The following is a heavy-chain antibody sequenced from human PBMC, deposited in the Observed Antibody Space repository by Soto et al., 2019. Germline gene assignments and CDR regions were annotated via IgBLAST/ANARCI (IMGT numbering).Heavy chain of an antibody. Sequence: ASVKVSFKASGYTFTSYYMHWVRQAPGQGLEWMGIINPSGGSTSYAQKFQGRVTMTRDTSTSTVYMELSSLRSEDTAVYYCTPSGYCSGGSCAPTLDFDYWGQGTLVTVSS. D-gene: IGHD2-15*01. V-gene: IGHV1-46*01. J-gene: IGHJ4*02. CDR3: TPSGYCSGGSCAPTLDFDY. CDR1: GYTFTSYY. CDR2: INPSGGST.